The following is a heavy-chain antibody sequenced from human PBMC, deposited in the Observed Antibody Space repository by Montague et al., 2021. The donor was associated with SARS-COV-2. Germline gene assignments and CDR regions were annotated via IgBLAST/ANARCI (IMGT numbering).Heavy chain of an antibody. CDR3: ARNRGWGSRGAGYIDL. V-gene: IGHV4-31*03. D-gene: IGHD7-27*01. Sequence: TLSLTCTVSRGSISGDNYYWTWIRQHPGKGLEWIAYIYYTGSTYYNPSLQSRLRTSLDTSKNQFSLTLTSVTAADTAIYYCARNRGWGSRGAGYIDLWGRGTLVTVSS. J-gene: IGHJ2*01. CDR1: RGSISGDNYY. CDR2: IYYTGST.